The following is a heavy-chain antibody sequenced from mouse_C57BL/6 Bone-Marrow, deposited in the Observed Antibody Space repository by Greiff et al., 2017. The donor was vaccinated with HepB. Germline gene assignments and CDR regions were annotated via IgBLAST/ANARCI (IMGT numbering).Heavy chain of an antibody. D-gene: IGHD2-2*01. CDR1: GFTFTDYY. Sequence: DVKLVESGGGLVQPGGSLSLSCAASGFTFTDYYMSWVRQPPGKALEWLGFIRNKANGYTTEYSASVKGRVTISRDNSQSILSLQMNALRAEDSATYYWARWGLRRYFDYWGQGTTLTVSS. CDR2: IRNKANGYTT. J-gene: IGHJ2*01. CDR3: ARWGLRRYFDY. V-gene: IGHV7-3*01.